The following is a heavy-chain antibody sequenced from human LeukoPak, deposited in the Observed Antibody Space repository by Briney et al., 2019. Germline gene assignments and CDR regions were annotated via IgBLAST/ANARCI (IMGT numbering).Heavy chain of an antibody. CDR1: GFTFSSSW. CDR3: ARAVGGSSDY. CDR2: INSDGSTT. V-gene: IGHV3-74*01. J-gene: IGHJ4*02. Sequence: GGSLRLSCAASGFTFSSSWMHWVRQAPGKGLVWVSRINSDGSTTSYADSVKGRFTLSRHNAKNSPYLQMKRLSADDTAVYYCARAVGGSSDYWGGGTLVTVSS. D-gene: IGHD1-26*01.